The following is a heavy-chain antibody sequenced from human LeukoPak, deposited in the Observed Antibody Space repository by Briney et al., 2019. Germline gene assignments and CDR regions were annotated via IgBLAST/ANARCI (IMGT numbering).Heavy chain of an antibody. CDR3: ASSSSSWLAKFDY. V-gene: IGHV4-34*01. CDR2: INHSGST. CDR1: GGSFSGYY. J-gene: IGHJ4*02. D-gene: IGHD6-13*01. Sequence: SETLSLTCAVYGGSFSGYYWSWIRQPPGKGLEWIGGINHSGSTNYNPSLKSRVTISVDTSKNQFSLKLSSVTAADTAVYYCASSSSSWLAKFDYWGQGTLVTVSS.